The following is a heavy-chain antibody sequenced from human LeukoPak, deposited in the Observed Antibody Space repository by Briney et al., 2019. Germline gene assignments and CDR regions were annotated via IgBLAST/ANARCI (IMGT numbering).Heavy chain of an antibody. CDR3: ARDLMVAATPSYYYYMDV. J-gene: IGHJ6*03. D-gene: IGHD2-15*01. CDR2: IYTSGST. V-gene: IGHV4-4*07. Sequence: PSETLSLTCTVSGASISSYYWSWIRQPPGKGLEWIGRIYTSGSTNYNPSLKSRVTMSVDTSKNQFSLKLSSVTAADTAVYYCARDLMVAATPSYYYYMDVWGKGTTVTVSS. CDR1: GASISSYY.